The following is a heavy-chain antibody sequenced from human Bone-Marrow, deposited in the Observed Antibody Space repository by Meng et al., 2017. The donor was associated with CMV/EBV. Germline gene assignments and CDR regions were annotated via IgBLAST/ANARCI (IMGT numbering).Heavy chain of an antibody. V-gene: IGHV4-39*01. J-gene: IGHJ3*02. CDR3: AMMGGHAFDI. CDR2: IYYSGST. Sequence: SETLSLTCTVSGGSISSGGYYWSWIRQHPGKGLEWIGSIYYSGSTYYNPSLKSRVTISVDTSKNQFSLKLSSVTAADTAVYYCAMMGGHAFDIWGQGTMVTVSS. CDR1: GGSISSGGYY. D-gene: IGHD1-26*01.